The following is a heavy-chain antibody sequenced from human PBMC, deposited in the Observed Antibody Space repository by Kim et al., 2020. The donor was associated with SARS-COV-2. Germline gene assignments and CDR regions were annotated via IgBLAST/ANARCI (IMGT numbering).Heavy chain of an antibody. CDR3: ARDGSFYYGSGNPAY. D-gene: IGHD3-10*01. Sequence: GGSLRLSCAASGFTFSSFVMHWVRQAPGKGLEWVALISYDGSNKYYADSVKGRLTISRDNSKNTLYLQMNSLRAEDTAVYYCARDGSFYYGSGNPAYWGQGTLVTVSS. V-gene: IGHV3-30*03. CDR2: ISYDGSNK. CDR1: GFTFSSFV. J-gene: IGHJ4*02.